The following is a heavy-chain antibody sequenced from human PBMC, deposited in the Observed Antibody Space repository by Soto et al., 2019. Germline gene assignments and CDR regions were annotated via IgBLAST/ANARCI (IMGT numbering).Heavy chain of an antibody. CDR1: GGYIRSYY. Sequence: SETQSLTCTVAGGYIRSYYGSWIRKTPGKGLEWIGYIYYSGSTNYNPSLKSRVTISVDTSKNQFSLKLSSVTAADTAVYYCARGRRYDSLGGNYYYYMDVWGKGTTVTVSS. CDR2: IYYSGST. V-gene: IGHV4-59*01. J-gene: IGHJ6*03. CDR3: ARGRRYDSLGGNYYYYMDV. D-gene: IGHD3-3*01.